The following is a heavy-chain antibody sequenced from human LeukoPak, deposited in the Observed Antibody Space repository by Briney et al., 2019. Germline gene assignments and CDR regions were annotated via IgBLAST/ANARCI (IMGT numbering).Heavy chain of an antibody. J-gene: IGHJ1*01. CDR2: IHHSGNRFESGST. V-gene: IGHV4-28*01. CDR3: ARNVSSGFFTD. D-gene: IGHD6-25*01. Sequence: PSETLSLTCTVSGHSIINTYYWGWIRQSPGKGLEWIGSIHHSGNRFESGSTHYNPSLRSRVTVSADTSKNQFSLALRSVTAADTAVYFCARNVSSGFFTDLGRGTLVTVSS. CDR1: GHSIINTYY.